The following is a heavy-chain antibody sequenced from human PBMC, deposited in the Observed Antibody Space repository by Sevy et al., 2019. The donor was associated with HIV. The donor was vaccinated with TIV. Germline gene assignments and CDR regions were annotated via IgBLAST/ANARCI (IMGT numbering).Heavy chain of an antibody. CDR3: ARWSEHYSIDY. CDR1: GFTFNTYS. CDR2: IGTVAGVT. J-gene: IGHJ4*02. Sequence: GGSLRLSCAASGFTFNTYSLIWVRQTPGKGLEWLSFIGTVAGVTYYADSVKGRFTISRDNAKNSLYLQMNSLRAEDSSVYYCARWSEHYSIDYWGQRTLVTVSS. V-gene: IGHV3-48*01. D-gene: IGHD2-21*01.